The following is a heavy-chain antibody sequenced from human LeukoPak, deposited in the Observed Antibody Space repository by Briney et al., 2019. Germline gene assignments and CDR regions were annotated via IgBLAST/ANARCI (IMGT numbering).Heavy chain of an antibody. Sequence: ASVKVSCKASGYTFTSYGISWVRQDPGQGLQWMGWISTYSGKTNYPQRNQGRVIMTTDKSTSTVYMKVRSLRSDDTAVYYCARDVWELRDYYYGMDVWGQGTTVTVSS. CDR1: GYTFTSYG. D-gene: IGHD1-26*01. CDR2: ISTYSGKT. CDR3: ARDVWELRDYYYGMDV. J-gene: IGHJ6*02. V-gene: IGHV1-18*01.